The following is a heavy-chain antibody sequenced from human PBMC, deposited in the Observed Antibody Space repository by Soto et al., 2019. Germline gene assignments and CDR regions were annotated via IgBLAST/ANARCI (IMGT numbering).Heavy chain of an antibody. V-gene: IGHV1-69*08. CDR2: IIPILGIA. CDR3: ARDFRYCSSTSGPLDY. J-gene: IGHJ4*02. Sequence: QVQLVQSGAEVKKPGSSVKVSCKASGGTFSSYTISWVRQAPGQGLEWMGRIIPILGIANYAQKFQGRVTITADNSTSTAYMELSSLRSEDTAVYYCARDFRYCSSTSGPLDYWGQGTLVTVSS. D-gene: IGHD2-2*01. CDR1: GGTFSSYT.